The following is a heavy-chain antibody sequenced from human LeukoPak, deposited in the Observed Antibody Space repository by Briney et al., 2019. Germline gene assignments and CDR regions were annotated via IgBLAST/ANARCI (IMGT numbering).Heavy chain of an antibody. CDR1: GYIFISYY. CDR3: ARDRGITIFGVVIRGNWFDP. V-gene: IGHV1-18*01. J-gene: IGHJ5*02. D-gene: IGHD3-3*01. CDR2: ISAYNGNT. Sequence: ASVKVSCKASGYIFISYYMHWVRQAPGQGLEWMGWISAYNGNTNYAQKLQGRVTMTTDTSTSTAYMELRSLRSDDTAVYYCARDRGITIFGVVIRGNWFDPWGQGTLVTVSS.